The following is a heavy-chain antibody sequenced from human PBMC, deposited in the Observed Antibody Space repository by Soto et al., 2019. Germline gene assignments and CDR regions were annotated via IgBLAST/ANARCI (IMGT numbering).Heavy chain of an antibody. CDR2: IYYSGST. CDR3: AKGSDELVFDY. V-gene: IGHV4-59*01. D-gene: IGHD6-13*01. Sequence: SETLSLTCTVSGGSISSYYWSWIRQPSGKGLEWIGYIYYSGSTNYNPSLKSRVTISVDTSKNQFSLKLSSVTAADTAVYYCAKGSDELVFDYWGQGTLVTVSS. CDR1: GGSISSYY. J-gene: IGHJ4*02.